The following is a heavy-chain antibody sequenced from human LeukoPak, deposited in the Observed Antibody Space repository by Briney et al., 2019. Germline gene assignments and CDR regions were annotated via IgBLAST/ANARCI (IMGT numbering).Heavy chain of an antibody. V-gene: IGHV4-39*07. CDR1: GGSISSYY. Sequence: PSETLSLTCTVSGGSISSYYWGWIRQPPGKGLEWIGSIYYSGSTYYNPSLESRVTISVDTSKNQFSLKLSSVTAADTAVYYCAAIRGGWNSGLGYYYYYMDVWGKGTTVTVSS. CDR3: AAIRGGWNSGLGYYYYYMDV. J-gene: IGHJ6*03. D-gene: IGHD1-7*01. CDR2: IYYSGST.